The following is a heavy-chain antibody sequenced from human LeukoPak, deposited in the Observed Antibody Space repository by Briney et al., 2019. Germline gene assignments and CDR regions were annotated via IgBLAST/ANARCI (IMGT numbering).Heavy chain of an antibody. D-gene: IGHD1-26*01. J-gene: IGHJ4*02. Sequence: SENLSLTCTVSGYSISSGYYWGWIRQPPGKGLEWIGSIYHSGSTNYNPSLKSRVTISVDTSKNQFSLKLSSVTAADTAVYYCARDVGATPGYFDYWGQGTLVTVSS. CDR2: IYHSGST. V-gene: IGHV4-38-2*02. CDR1: GYSISSGYY. CDR3: ARDVGATPGYFDY.